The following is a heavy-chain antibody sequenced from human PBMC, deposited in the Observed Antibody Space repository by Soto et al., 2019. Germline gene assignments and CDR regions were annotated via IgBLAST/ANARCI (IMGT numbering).Heavy chain of an antibody. Sequence: SETLSLTCTVSGDSISSYSISVYYWSWIRQPPGKGLEWLGYISYSGSTNYNPSLKSRVTISVDTSKNQFSLKLTSVTAADTAVYYCARDKITGLFDYWGQGTQVTVSS. CDR3: ARDKITGLFDY. CDR1: GDSISSYSISVYY. CDR2: ISYSGST. V-gene: IGHV4-61*08. J-gene: IGHJ4*02. D-gene: IGHD2-8*02.